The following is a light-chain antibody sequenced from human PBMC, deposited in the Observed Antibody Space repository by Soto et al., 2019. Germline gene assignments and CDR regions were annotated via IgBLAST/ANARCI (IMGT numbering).Light chain of an antibody. CDR1: QSVSSY. CDR2: DAS. V-gene: IGKV3-11*01. Sequence: EIVLTQSPATLSLSPGERATLSSRASQSVSSYLAWYQKKPGQAPRLFXYDASNRATGIPARFSGSGSGTDFTLTISSLETEDFAVYYCQQRSNWPPWTFGQGTKVDIK. CDR3: QQRSNWPPWT. J-gene: IGKJ1*01.